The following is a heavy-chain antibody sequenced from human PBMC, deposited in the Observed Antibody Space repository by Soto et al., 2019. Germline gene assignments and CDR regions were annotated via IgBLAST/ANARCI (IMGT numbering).Heavy chain of an antibody. CDR2: ISSSSSYI. D-gene: IGHD2-2*01. Sequence: GGSLRLSCAASGFTFSSYSMNWVRQAPGKGLEWVSSISSSSSYIYYADSVKGRFTISRDNAKNSLYLQMNSLRAEDTAVYYCARDARYCSSTSCYGGAFDIWGQGTMVTVSS. V-gene: IGHV3-21*01. J-gene: IGHJ3*02. CDR1: GFTFSSYS. CDR3: ARDARYCSSTSCYGGAFDI.